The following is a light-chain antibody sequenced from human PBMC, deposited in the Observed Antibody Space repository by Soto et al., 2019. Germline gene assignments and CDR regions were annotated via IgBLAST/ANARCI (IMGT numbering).Light chain of an antibody. Sequence: DIQLTQSPSFLSASVGDRVTITCRASQGIRTYLAWYQQKPGKAPNLLVYAASTLQSGVPSRFSGSGSGTEFTLTISSLQPEDFASDYCQQLNSYPLTFGGGTKLEI. CDR1: QGIRTY. CDR3: QQLNSYPLT. J-gene: IGKJ4*01. CDR2: AAS. V-gene: IGKV1-9*01.